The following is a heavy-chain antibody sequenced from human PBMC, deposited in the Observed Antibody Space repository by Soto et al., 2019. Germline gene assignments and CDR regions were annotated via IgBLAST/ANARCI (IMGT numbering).Heavy chain of an antibody. D-gene: IGHD5-12*01. CDR1: GFTFSSYW. CDR2: IKSDGSST. V-gene: IGHV3-74*01. Sequence: GGSLRLSCAASGFTFSSYWMHWVRQAPGKGPVWVSLIKSDGSSTSYADSVKGRFTISRDNAKNTLYLEMNSLRAEDTAVYYCARDRGYVMDYWGQGILVTVSS. J-gene: IGHJ4*02. CDR3: ARDRGYVMDY.